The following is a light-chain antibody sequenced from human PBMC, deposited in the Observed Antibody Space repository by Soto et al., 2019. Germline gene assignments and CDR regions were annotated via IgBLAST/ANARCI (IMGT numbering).Light chain of an antibody. V-gene: IGKV1-39*01. CDR3: QQSYSTPYS. Sequence: DIQMTQSPSSLSPSVGDRVTITCRASRTIGNYLNWYQQKPESAPKLLVYLTSSLQSGVPSRFSGSGSGTDFTLTISSLQPEDFATYYCQQSYSTPYSFGQGTKLEIK. J-gene: IGKJ2*01. CDR2: LTS. CDR1: RTIGNY.